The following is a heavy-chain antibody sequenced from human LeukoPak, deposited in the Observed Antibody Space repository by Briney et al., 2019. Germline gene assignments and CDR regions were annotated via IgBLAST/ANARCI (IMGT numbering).Heavy chain of an antibody. CDR1: GFTVSSNY. CDR3: ARDTNLYYYDSSGQLHAFDI. J-gene: IGHJ3*02. Sequence: GGSLRLSCAVSGFTVSSNYMNWVRQAPGKGLEWVSSISSSSSYKYYADSVKGRFTISRDNAKNSLYLQTNSLRAEDTAVYYCARDTNLYYYDSSGQLHAFDIWGQGTMVTVSS. D-gene: IGHD3-22*01. CDR2: ISSSSSYK. V-gene: IGHV3-21*01.